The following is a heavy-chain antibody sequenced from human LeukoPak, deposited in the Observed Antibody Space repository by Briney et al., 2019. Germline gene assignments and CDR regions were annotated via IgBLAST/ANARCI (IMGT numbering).Heavy chain of an antibody. Sequence: SQTLSLTCTVSGGSISSGGYYWSWIRQHPGKGLEWIGYIYYSGSTYYNPSLKSRVTISVDTSKNQSSLKLSSVTAADTAVYYCARTADGSGSYSDYWGQGTLVTVSS. CDR2: IYYSGST. V-gene: IGHV4-31*03. CDR3: ARTADGSGSYSDY. J-gene: IGHJ4*02. CDR1: GGSISSGGYY. D-gene: IGHD3-10*01.